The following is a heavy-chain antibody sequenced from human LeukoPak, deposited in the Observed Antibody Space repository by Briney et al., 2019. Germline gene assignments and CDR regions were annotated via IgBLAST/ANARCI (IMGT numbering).Heavy chain of an antibody. D-gene: IGHD4-11*01. V-gene: IGHV1-46*01. Sequence: ASVKVSCKASGYTFTSYYMHWVRQAPGQGLEWMGIINPSGGSTSYAQKFQGGVTMTRDMSTSTVYMELSSLRSEDTAVYYCARARLQLFDAFDIWGQGTMVTVSS. CDR2: INPSGGST. J-gene: IGHJ3*02. CDR3: ARARLQLFDAFDI. CDR1: GYTFTSYY.